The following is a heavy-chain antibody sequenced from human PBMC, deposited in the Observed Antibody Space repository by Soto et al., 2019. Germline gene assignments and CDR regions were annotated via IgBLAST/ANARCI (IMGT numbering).Heavy chain of an antibody. Sequence: GGSLRLSCAASGFTFSNYWMSWVRQAPGKGLEWVANIKQDGSQTFYMDSVKGRFTISRDNAKSITTVFLQWSSLRASDTAMYYCARQIYDSDTGPNFQYYFDSWGQGTPVTVSS. J-gene: IGHJ4*02. CDR2: IKQDGSQT. CDR3: ARQIYDSDTGPNFQYYFDS. CDR1: GFTFSNYW. D-gene: IGHD3-22*01. V-gene: IGHV3-7*03.